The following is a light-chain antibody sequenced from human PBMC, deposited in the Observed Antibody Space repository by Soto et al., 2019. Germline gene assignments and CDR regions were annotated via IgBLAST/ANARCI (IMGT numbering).Light chain of an antibody. J-gene: IGKJ3*01. CDR1: QGIRDY. Sequence: DIQMTQSPSSLSASVGDRVTITCRASQGIRDYLAWYQQKPGKVPKFLIYGASTLQSGVPSRFSGSRSGTDFTLTISSLKPADVATYYCQKYNSAPFTFGPGTKVYIK. V-gene: IGKV1-27*01. CDR3: QKYNSAPFT. CDR2: GAS.